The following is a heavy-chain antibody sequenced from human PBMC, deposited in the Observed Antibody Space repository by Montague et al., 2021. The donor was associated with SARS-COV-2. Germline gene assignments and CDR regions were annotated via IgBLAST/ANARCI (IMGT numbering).Heavy chain of an antibody. D-gene: IGHD3-22*01. CDR3: ARDRPESWRISPGLAGLFATVVHSASGMDV. CDR1: GDSMTSGSHF. J-gene: IGHJ6*02. V-gene: IGHV4-61*09. CDR2: IQTSGTP. Sequence: TLSLTCTVSGDSMTSGSHFWTWIRQPAGKGLEWIGHIQTSGTPNYSPSLRDRITLSIDTSRNQFSLELRSVTAADTAIYYCARDRPESWRISPGLAGLFATVVHSASGMDVWGRGTTVIVS.